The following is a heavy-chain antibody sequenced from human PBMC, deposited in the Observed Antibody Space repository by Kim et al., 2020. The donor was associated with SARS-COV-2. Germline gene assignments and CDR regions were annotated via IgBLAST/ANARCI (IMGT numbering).Heavy chain of an antibody. CDR2: IGATGGDI. J-gene: IGHJ4*02. Sequence: GGSLRLSCEASGFIFETYAMSWVRRAPGRSLEWVSAIGATGGDIRYADSVKGRFTISRDNAKNILYLQMNSLRAEDTAIYYCAKRVSGSSSVGGWFNYWGQGTQVTVSS. D-gene: IGHD3-10*01. V-gene: IGHV3-23*01. CDR1: GFIFETYA. CDR3: AKRVSGSSSVGGWFNY.